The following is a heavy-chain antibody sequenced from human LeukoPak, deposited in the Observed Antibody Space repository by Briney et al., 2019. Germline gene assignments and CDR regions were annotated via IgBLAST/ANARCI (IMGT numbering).Heavy chain of an antibody. CDR1: GGSFSGYY. CDR3: ARGPPTYTAHIAAAGRGFDP. V-gene: IGHV4-34*01. Sequence: SETLSLTCAVYGGSFSGYYWSWIRQPPGKGLEWIGEINHSGSTNYNPSLKSRVTISVDTSKNQFSLKLSSVTAADTAVYYCARGPPTYTAHIAAAGRGFDPWGQGTLVTVSS. J-gene: IGHJ5*02. D-gene: IGHD6-13*01. CDR2: INHSGST.